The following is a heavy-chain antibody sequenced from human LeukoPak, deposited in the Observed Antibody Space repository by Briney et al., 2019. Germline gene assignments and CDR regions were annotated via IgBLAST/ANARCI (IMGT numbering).Heavy chain of an antibody. D-gene: IGHD3-9*01. Sequence: GGSLRLSCAASGFTFSSYGMSWVRQAPGKGLEWVSAISGSGGTTYYADSVKGRFTISRDNSKNTLYLQMNSLRAEDTAVYYCAKWGKYYDILTGYYTSYYYYMDVWGKGTTVTISS. CDR3: AKWGKYYDILTGYYTSYYYYMDV. J-gene: IGHJ6*03. CDR2: ISGSGGTT. V-gene: IGHV3-23*01. CDR1: GFTFSSYG.